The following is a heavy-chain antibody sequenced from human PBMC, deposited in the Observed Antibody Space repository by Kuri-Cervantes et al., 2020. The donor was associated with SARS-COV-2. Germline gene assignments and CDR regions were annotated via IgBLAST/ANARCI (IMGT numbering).Heavy chain of an antibody. D-gene: IGHD3-22*01. CDR3: ARATPFRQQLVISQVGAFDI. V-gene: IGHV1-2*04. Sequence: ASVKVSCKAFGYTFTGYYMHWVRQAPGQGLEWMGWINPNSGGTNYAQKLQGWVTMTRDTSTSTVYMELSRLRSDDTAVYYCARATPFRQQLVISQVGAFDIWGQGTMVTVSS. CDR2: INPNSGGT. CDR1: GYTFTGYY. J-gene: IGHJ3*02.